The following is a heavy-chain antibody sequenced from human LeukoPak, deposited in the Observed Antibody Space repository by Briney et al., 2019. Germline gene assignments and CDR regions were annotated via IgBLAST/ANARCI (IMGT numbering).Heavy chain of an antibody. Sequence: GGSPRLSCAASKFSFSSYWMHWVRQAPGKGLVWVSRINSDGSRTNYADSVRGRFTISRDNAKNTLYLQMSSLRAEDTAVYYCARVLTGSWDWFDPWGQGTLVTVSS. CDR1: KFSFSSYW. CDR3: ARVLTGSWDWFDP. D-gene: IGHD2-8*02. V-gene: IGHV3-74*01. CDR2: INSDGSRT. J-gene: IGHJ5*02.